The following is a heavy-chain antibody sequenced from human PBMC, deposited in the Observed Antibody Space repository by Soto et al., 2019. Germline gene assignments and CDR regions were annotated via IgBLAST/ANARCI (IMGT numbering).Heavy chain of an antibody. CDR3: ARQDPGSDSSGYRMG. D-gene: IGHD3-22*01. CDR1: GGSISSSNYY. CDR2: VYYSGTT. V-gene: IGHV4-39*01. J-gene: IGHJ4*02. Sequence: SETLSLTCTVSGGSISSSNYYWGWIRQPPGKGREWIGSVYYSGTTYYNPSVKSRVTISVDKSKNKFSLKLRSVTAADTAVYYCARQDPGSDSSGYRMGWGQGTPVTVPS.